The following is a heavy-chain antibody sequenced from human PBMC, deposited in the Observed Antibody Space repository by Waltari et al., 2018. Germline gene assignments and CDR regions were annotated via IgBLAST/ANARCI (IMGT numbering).Heavy chain of an antibody. D-gene: IGHD6-13*01. V-gene: IGHV3-21*01. J-gene: IGHJ4*02. CDR3: ARDEFGAAAVDYFDY. CDR1: GLSFSDYA. Sequence: EVHLLESGGGLVQPGGSLRLSCAASGLSFSDYAMSWVRPAPGKGLEWVSSISSSSSYIYYADSVKGRFTISRDNAKNSLYLQMNSLRAEDTAVYYCARDEFGAAAVDYFDYWGQGTLVTVSS. CDR2: ISSSSSYI.